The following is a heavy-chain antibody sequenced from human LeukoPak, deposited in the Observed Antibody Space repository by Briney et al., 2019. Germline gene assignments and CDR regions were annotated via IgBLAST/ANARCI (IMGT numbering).Heavy chain of an antibody. D-gene: IGHD3-16*01. V-gene: IGHV1-69*13. Sequence: SVKVSCKASGGTFNNYAISWVRQAPGQGLEWVGGIIPIFTTANYAQKFQGRVTITADESTSTAYMELSSLRSEDTAVYYCARVGSVDYYFDYWGQGTLVTVSS. CDR1: GGTFNNYA. J-gene: IGHJ4*02. CDR3: ARVGSVDYYFDY. CDR2: IIPIFTTA.